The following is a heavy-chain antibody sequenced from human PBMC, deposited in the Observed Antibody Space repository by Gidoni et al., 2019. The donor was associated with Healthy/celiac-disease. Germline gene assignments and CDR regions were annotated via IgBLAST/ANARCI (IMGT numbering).Heavy chain of an antibody. CDR3: TREGRIVVVPAANGGDYFDY. V-gene: IGHV3-49*04. CDR1: GFTCGDYA. CDR2: IRSKAYGGTT. Sequence: EVQLVESGGGLVQPGRSLRLSCTASGFTCGDYAMSWVRQAPGKGLEWVGFIRSKAYGGTTEYAASVKGRFTISRDDSKSLAYLQLNSLKTEDTAVYYCTREGRIVVVPAANGGDYFDYWGQGTLVTVSS. D-gene: IGHD2-2*01. J-gene: IGHJ4*02.